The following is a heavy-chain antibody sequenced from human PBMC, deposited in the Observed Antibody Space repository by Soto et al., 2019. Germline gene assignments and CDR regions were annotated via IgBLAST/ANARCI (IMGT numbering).Heavy chain of an antibody. D-gene: IGHD1-26*01. V-gene: IGHV3-72*01. CDR1: GFIFSDYY. CDR2: TRNKANRYSP. CDR3: ARDTGGSYDY. J-gene: IGHJ4*02. Sequence: GGSLRLSCAASGFIFSDYYMDWVRQVPGKGLEWVGRTRNKANRYSPEYAPSVKGRFTISRHDLDDSMYLQMNSLKTEDTAVYYCARDTGGSYDYWGQGALVTVYS.